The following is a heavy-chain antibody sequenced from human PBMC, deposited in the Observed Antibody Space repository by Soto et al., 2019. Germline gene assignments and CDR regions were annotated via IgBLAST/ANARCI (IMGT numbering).Heavy chain of an antibody. CDR2: IYPGDSDI. V-gene: IGHV5-51*01. CDR1: GYSFTSHW. Sequence: PGESLKISCKGSGYSFTSHWIAWVRQMPGKGLELMAIIYPGDSDIQYSPSFQGQVSVSADKSVSTAYLQWSSLEASDTAIYFCSRLGHYCSSPSCYTGYFYSGLDVWGQGTTVTVSS. D-gene: IGHD2-2*02. CDR3: SRLGHYCSSPSCYTGYFYSGLDV. J-gene: IGHJ6*02.